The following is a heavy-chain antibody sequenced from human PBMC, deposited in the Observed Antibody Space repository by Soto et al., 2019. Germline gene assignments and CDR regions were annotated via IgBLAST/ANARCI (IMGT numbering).Heavy chain of an antibody. Sequence: QVQLQQWGAGLLKPSETLSLTCAVYGGSFSGYYWSWIRQPPGKGLEWIGEINHSGSTNYNPSLKSRVTISVDTSKNQFSLKLSSVTAADTAVYYCARGQNPGCSSTSCYLPLPYFDYWGQGTLVTVSS. CDR1: GGSFSGYY. CDR3: ARGQNPGCSSTSCYLPLPYFDY. J-gene: IGHJ4*02. D-gene: IGHD2-2*01. CDR2: INHSGST. V-gene: IGHV4-34*01.